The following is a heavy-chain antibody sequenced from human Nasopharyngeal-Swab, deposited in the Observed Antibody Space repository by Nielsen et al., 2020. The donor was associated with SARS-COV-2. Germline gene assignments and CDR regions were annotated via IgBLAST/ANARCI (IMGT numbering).Heavy chain of an antibody. CDR3: ARGGNNWNDY. J-gene: IGHJ4*02. CDR1: GGTFSSYG. Sequence: ASVKVSCKASGGTFSSYGISWVRQAPGQGLQWMGRINPDSGGTNSAQQFQGRVTMTRDTSISTAYMELSRLRSDDTAVYYCARGGNNWNDYWGQGTLVTVSS. D-gene: IGHD1-20*01. CDR2: INPDSGGT. V-gene: IGHV1-2*06.